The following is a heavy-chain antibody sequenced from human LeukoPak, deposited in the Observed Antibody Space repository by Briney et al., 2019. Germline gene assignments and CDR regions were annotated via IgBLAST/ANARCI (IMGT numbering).Heavy chain of an antibody. D-gene: IGHD3-10*01. V-gene: IGHV1-2*02. CDR2: INPNSGGT. J-gene: IGHJ4*02. CDR3: ARSYHRLLFVDY. CDR1: GYTFTGYN. Sequence: GASVKVSCKASGYTFTGYNIYWVRQVPGQGLEWMGWINPNSGGTHYAQKFQGRVTMTRDTSISTTYMELSRLRSDDTAVYYCARSYHRLLFVDYWGQGTLVTVSS.